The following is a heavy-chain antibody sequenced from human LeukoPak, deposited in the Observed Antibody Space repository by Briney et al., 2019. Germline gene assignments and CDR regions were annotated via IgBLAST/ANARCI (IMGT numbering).Heavy chain of an antibody. D-gene: IGHD6-6*01. V-gene: IGHV3-48*03. J-gene: IGHJ6*03. CDR3: AREAGWGSSSSDYYYFYMDV. CDR1: GFTFSSYE. CDR2: ISSSGSTI. Sequence: PGGSLRLSCAASGFTFSSYEMNWVRQAPGKGLEWVSYISSSGSTIYYADSVKGRFTISRDNAKNSVYLQMNSLRAEDTAVYYCAREAGWGSSSSDYYYFYMDVWGKGTTVTVSS.